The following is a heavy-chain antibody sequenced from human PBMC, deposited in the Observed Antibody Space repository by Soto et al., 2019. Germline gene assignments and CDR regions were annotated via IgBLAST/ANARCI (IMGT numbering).Heavy chain of an antibody. D-gene: IGHD3-3*01. V-gene: IGHV3-30-3*01. CDR1: GFTFRNYA. CDR3: ARDQFWQPEY. J-gene: IGHJ4*02. CDR2: IAFDGSSE. Sequence: QVQLVESGGGVVQPGRSLRLSCAASGFTFRNYAMHWVRQAPGKGLEWVAIIAFDGSSEFYADSVKGRFIISRDSSKNTLYLQMNSLRVDDTAVYFCARDQFWQPEYWGQGTLVTVSS.